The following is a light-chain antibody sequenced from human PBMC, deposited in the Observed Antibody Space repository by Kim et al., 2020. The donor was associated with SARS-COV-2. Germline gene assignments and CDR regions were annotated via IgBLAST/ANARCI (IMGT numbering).Light chain of an antibody. CDR2: EVS. Sequence: GQSVTISCTGPSSDVGGYNYVSWYQQHPGKAPKLMIYEVSKRPSGVPDRFSGSKSGNTASLTVSGLQAEDEADYYCSSYAGSNIVVFGGGTQLTVL. J-gene: IGLJ2*01. CDR3: SSYAGSNIVV. CDR1: SSDVGGYNY. V-gene: IGLV2-8*01.